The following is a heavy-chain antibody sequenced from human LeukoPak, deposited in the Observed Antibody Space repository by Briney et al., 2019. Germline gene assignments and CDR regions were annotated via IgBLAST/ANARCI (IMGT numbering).Heavy chain of an antibody. D-gene: IGHD3-10*01. J-gene: IGHJ6*02. CDR2: ISGSGGGT. Sequence: GGSLRLSCEASGVTFSSYVMSWVRQAPGKGPEWVSGISGSGGGTYYADSVKGRFAISRDNSKNTLYLQMNSLRAEDTAVYYCARDTPYGSGSYGYYYGMDVWGQGTTVTVSS. V-gene: IGHV3-23*01. CDR3: ARDTPYGSGSYGYYYGMDV. CDR1: GVTFSSYV.